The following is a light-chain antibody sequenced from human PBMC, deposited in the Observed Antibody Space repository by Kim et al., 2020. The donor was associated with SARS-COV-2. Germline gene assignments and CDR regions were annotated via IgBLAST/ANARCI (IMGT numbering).Light chain of an antibody. J-gene: IGKJ4*01. Sequence: SLSEGERATLCCRASESSSSYVAWYQQQPGRSPLLLDYDASNRATGITARFSGSGSGTDFTLTSSSLEPEDFAVYYCQQRADWLSFGGGTKVDIK. V-gene: IGKV3-11*01. CDR1: ESSSSY. CDR2: DAS. CDR3: QQRADWLS.